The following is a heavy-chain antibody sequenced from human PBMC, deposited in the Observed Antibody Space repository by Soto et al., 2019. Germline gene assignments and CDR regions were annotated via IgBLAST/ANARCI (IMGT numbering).Heavy chain of an antibody. CDR3: ARATTVVPAANTGVFDY. V-gene: IGHV4-31*03. J-gene: IGHJ4*02. CDR2: IYYSGST. CDR1: GGSISSGGYY. Sequence: QVQLQESGPGLVKPSQTLSLTCTVSGGSISSGGYYWSWIRQHPGKGLEWIGYIYYSGSTYYNPSLKSRVTISVDTSKNQFSLKLSSVTAADTAVYYCARATTVVPAANTGVFDYWGQGTLVTVSS. D-gene: IGHD2-2*01.